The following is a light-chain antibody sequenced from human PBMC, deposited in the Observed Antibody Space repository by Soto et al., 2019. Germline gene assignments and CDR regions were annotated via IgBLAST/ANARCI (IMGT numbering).Light chain of an antibody. CDR2: GAS. V-gene: IGKV3-20*01. CDR3: QQYGSSPFT. J-gene: IGKJ3*01. CDR1: QSVNSN. Sequence: DIVLTQSPGTLSLSPGERATLSCRASQSVNSNLAWYQQKPGQAPRLLIYGASSRATGIPDRFSGSGSGTDFTLTIRRLGPEDSVVYYCQQYGSSPFTFGPGTKVDIK.